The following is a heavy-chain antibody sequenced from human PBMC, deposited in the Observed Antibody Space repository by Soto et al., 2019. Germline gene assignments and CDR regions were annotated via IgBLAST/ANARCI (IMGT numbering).Heavy chain of an antibody. J-gene: IGHJ5*02. D-gene: IGHD4-17*01. CDR2: ISGSGGST. V-gene: IGHV3-23*01. CDR3: AKGTQLDYAYNWFDP. Sequence: EVQLLESGGGLVQPGGSLRLSCAASGFTFSSYAMSWVRQAPGKGLEWVSAISGSGGSTYYADSVKGRFTISRDNSKNTLYRQMNSLRAEDTAVYYCAKGTQLDYAYNWFDPWGQGTLVTVSS. CDR1: GFTFSSYA.